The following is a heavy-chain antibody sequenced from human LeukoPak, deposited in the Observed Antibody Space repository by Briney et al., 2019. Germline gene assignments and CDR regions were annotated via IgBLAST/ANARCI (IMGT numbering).Heavy chain of an antibody. CDR1: GYTFTGYY. D-gene: IGHD2-2*01. CDR2: INPNSGGT. J-gene: IGHJ3*02. CDR3: ARAHCSSTTCLNAFDI. Sequence: ASVKVSCKASGYTFTGYYLHWVRQAPGQGREWMGRINPNSGGTNYAQKFQGRVTMTGDTSISTAYMELSRLRSDDTAVYFCARAHCSSTTCLNAFDIWGQGTMVTVSS. V-gene: IGHV1-2*06.